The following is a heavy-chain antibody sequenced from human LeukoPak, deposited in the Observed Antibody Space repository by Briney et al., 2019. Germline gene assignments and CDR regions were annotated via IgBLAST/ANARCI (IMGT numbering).Heavy chain of an antibody. V-gene: IGHV1-46*01. Sequence: ASVKASCKAPGYTFTSYYMHWVRQAPGQGLEWMGIINPSGGSTSYAQKFQGRVTMTRDTSTSTVYMELSSLRSEDTAVYYCARAIYYYYYGMDVWGQGTTVTVSS. CDR1: GYTFTSYY. J-gene: IGHJ6*02. CDR3: ARAIYYYYYGMDV. CDR2: INPSGGST.